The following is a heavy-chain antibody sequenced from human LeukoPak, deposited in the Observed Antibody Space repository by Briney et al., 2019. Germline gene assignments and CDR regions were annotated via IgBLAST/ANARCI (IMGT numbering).Heavy chain of an antibody. Sequence: GGSLRLSCAASGFTFSSYAMSWVRQAPGKGLEWVSAISGSGGSTYYADSVKGRFTISRGNSKNTLYLQMNSLKTEDTAVYYCTTDFYPSFSFDPWGQGTLVTVSS. J-gene: IGHJ5*02. CDR2: ISGSGGST. CDR3: TTDFYPSFSFDP. CDR1: GFTFSSYA. V-gene: IGHV3-23*01.